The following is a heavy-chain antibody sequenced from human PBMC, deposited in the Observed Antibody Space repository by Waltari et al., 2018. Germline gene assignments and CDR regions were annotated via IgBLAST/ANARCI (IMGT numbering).Heavy chain of an antibody. Sequence: VQLVQSGAEVKKSGSSVKVSCKASGDKFNSYGINWVRQAPGQGLEWLGGIIPISDTPKYAQNFQGRITITADESATTTYMELRGLRSEDTGVYYCVRDLGYLEWLYVFDIWGQGTMLTVSS. D-gene: IGHD3-3*01. CDR1: GDKFNSYG. CDR3: VRDLGYLEWLYVFDI. J-gene: IGHJ3*02. V-gene: IGHV1-69*01. CDR2: IIPISDTP.